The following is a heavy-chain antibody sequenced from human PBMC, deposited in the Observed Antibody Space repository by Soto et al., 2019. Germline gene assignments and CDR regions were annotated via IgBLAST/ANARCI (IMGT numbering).Heavy chain of an antibody. CDR3: AGTATPYSSGWYGPPYYFDY. J-gene: IGHJ4*02. CDR1: GGTFSSYA. Sequence: ASVKVSCKASGGTFSSYAISWVRQAPGQGLEWMGGIIPIFGTANYAQKFQGRVTITADESTSTAYMELSSLRSEDTAVYYCAGTATPYSSGWYGPPYYFDYWGQGTLVTVSS. CDR2: IIPIFGTA. V-gene: IGHV1-69*13. D-gene: IGHD6-19*01.